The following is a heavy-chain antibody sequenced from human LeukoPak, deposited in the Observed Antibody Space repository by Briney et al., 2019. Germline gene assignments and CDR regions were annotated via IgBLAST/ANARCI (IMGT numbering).Heavy chain of an antibody. D-gene: IGHD3-10*01. CDR2: VYYTGST. Sequence: SETLSLTCTVSGGSISSSNYYWGWLRQPPGKGLEWIGSVYYTGSTYYNPSLKSRVTISVDTSKNQFLLRLSSVTAADTAVYYCARSMVREVILSARRANWFDPWGQGTLVTVSS. J-gene: IGHJ5*02. CDR1: GGSISSSNYY. V-gene: IGHV4-39*06. CDR3: ARSMVREVILSARRANWFDP.